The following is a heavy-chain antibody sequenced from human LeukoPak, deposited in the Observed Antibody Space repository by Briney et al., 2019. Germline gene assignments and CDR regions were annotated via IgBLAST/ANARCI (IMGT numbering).Heavy chain of an antibody. Sequence: PGRSLRLSCAASGFTFSSYGMHWVRQAPGKGLEWVAVIWYDGSNKYYADSVKGRFTISRDNSKNTLYLQMNSLRAEDTAVYYCARGLYGSGSYYFDYWGQGTLVTVSS. J-gene: IGHJ4*02. CDR3: ARGLYGSGSYYFDY. D-gene: IGHD3-10*01. CDR1: GFTFSSYG. V-gene: IGHV3-33*01. CDR2: IWYDGSNK.